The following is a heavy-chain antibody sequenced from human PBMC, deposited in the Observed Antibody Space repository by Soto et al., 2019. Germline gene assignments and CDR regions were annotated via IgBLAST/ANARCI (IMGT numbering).Heavy chain of an antibody. D-gene: IGHD3-10*01. J-gene: IGHJ6*02. CDR3: ARGGGSSPYYYNLDV. Sequence: ASVKVSCKAPRDTFTSYYINWVRQAPGQGLEWMGVINPHGGSTAYAQKFQGRVTMTRDTSSSTVYMELSSLRSEDTAVYYCARGGGSSPYYYNLDVWGQWTTVTVSS. CDR2: INPHGGST. CDR1: RDTFTSYY. V-gene: IGHV1-46*01.